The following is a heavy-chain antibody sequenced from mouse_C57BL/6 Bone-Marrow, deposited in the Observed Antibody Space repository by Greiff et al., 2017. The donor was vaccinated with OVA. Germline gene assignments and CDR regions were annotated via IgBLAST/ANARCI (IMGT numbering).Heavy chain of an antibody. Sequence: EVQVVESGGGLVQPGGSLSLSCAASGFTFTDYYMSWVRQPPGKALEWLGFIRNKANGYTTEYSASVKGRFTISRDNSQSILYLQMNALRAEDSATYYCAKVVAGDWYFDVWGTGTTVTVSS. CDR2: IRNKANGYTT. V-gene: IGHV7-3*01. J-gene: IGHJ1*03. CDR3: AKVVAGDWYFDV. CDR1: GFTFTDYY. D-gene: IGHD1-1*01.